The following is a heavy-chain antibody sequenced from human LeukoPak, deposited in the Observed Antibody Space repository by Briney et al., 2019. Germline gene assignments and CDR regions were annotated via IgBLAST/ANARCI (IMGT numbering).Heavy chain of an antibody. V-gene: IGHV3-48*01. CDR2: ISSSSSTI. CDR1: GFTFSSYG. CDR3: ARGGGSAYDM. D-gene: IGHD1-26*01. J-gene: IGHJ3*02. Sequence: PGGSLRLACAASGFTFSSYGMNWVRQAPGKGLEWVSYISSSSSTIYYADSLKGRFTISRDDAKNSLYLQMNSLRAEDTAVYYCARGGGSAYDMWGQGTMVTVSS.